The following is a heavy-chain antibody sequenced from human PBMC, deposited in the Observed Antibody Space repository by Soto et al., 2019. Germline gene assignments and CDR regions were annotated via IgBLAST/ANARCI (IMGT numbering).Heavy chain of an antibody. V-gene: IGHV4-34*01. CDR3: ARANLGIVGAVTDY. CDR1: GGSFSGYY. D-gene: IGHD1-26*01. CDR2: INHSGST. Sequence: QVQLQQWGAGLLKPSETLSLTCAVYGGSFSGYYWSWIRQPPGKGLEWIGEINHSGSTNYNPSLKSRVTISVETSKNQFSLKLSSVTAADTAVYYCARANLGIVGAVTDYWGQGTLVTVSS. J-gene: IGHJ4*02.